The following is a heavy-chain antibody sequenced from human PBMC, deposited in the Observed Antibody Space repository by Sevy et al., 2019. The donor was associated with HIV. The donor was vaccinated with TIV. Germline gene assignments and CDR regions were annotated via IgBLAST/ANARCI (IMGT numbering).Heavy chain of an antibody. J-gene: IGHJ1*01. CDR1: GFTFSSYG. V-gene: IGHV3-30-3*01. D-gene: IGHD3-16*01. CDR3: ASGWGKEVVSEYFQH. CDR2: ISNDGSNT. Sequence: GGSLRLSCAASGFTFSSYGIHWVRQAPGKGLEWVAFISNDGSNTYYADSVKGRFTISRDNTKNTLFLQMNSLRAEDTAEYYCASGWGKEVVSEYFQHWGQGTLVTVSS.